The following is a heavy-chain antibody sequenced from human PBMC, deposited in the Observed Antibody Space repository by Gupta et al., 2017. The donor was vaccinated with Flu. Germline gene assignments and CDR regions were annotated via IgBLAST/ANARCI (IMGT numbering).Heavy chain of an antibody. J-gene: IGHJ4*02. CDR1: GFTFTSYW. Sequence: EVQLVESGGGLVQPGGSLRLSCAASGFTFTSYWMTWVRRAPGKGLEWVANIHQDETEKYYADSVRGRFTISRDNVKRSVFLQINSLRAEDTAVYFCAGGRALNYWGQGTQVTVSS. V-gene: IGHV3-7*01. CDR2: IHQDETEK. CDR3: AGGRALNY. D-gene: IGHD1-26*01.